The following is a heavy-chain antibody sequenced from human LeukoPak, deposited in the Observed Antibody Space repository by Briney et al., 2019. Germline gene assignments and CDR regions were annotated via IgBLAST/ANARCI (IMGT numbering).Heavy chain of an antibody. V-gene: IGHV3-23*01. J-gene: IGHJ4*02. CDR1: GLTFSSYA. CDR2: ISGSGDSA. Sequence: GGSLRLSCAASGLTFSSYAMSWVRQAPGKGLEWVSVISGSGDSAYYADSVKGRFTISRDNSKNTLYLQMDSLRAEDTAIYYCAKTSSTSCYACVFDYWGQGTLVTVSS. D-gene: IGHD2-2*01. CDR3: AKTSSTSCYACVFDY.